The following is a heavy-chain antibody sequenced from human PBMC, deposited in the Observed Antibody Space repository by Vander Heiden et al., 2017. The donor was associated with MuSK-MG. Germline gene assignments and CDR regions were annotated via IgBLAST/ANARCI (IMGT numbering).Heavy chain of an antibody. CDR1: GGSITAYY. V-gene: IGHV4-59*01. Sequence: QVQLQESGPGLVKPSETLSLTCTVSGGSITAYYCSWIRQPPGKGLEWIGHIYYTGSTSYNPSRKSRITISVDTSKNQFSLRLSSVTAADTAVYFCAKIGSNYGYYFNFWGPGTLVTVSS. CDR2: IYYTGST. J-gene: IGHJ4*02. CDR3: AKIGSNYGYYFNF. D-gene: IGHD3-10*01.